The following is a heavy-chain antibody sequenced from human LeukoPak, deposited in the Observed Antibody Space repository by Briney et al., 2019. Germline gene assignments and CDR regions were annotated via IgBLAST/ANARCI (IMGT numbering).Heavy chain of an antibody. D-gene: IGHD6-13*01. CDR1: GGSISSTNW. CDR2: ISLTGET. V-gene: IGHV4-4*02. CDR3: ARDAGAFDI. Sequence: SETLSLTCGVSGGSISSTNWWSWVRQPPGQGLEWIGEISLTGETNYNPSLKSRVTISVDTSKNQFSLKLSSVTAADTAVYYCARDAGAFDIWGQGTMVTVSS. J-gene: IGHJ3*02.